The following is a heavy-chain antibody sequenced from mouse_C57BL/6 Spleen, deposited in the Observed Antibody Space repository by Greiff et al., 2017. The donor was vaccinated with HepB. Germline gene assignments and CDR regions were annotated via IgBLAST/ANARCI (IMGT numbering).Heavy chain of an antibody. CDR3: ARTLYYGSSGYFDY. CDR1: GYTFTSYW. D-gene: IGHD1-1*01. V-gene: IGHV1-55*01. CDR2: IYPGSGST. J-gene: IGHJ2*01. Sequence: VQLQQPGAELVKPGASVKMSCKASGYTFTSYWITWVKQRPGQGLEWIGDIYPGSGSTNYNEKFKSKATLTVDTSSSTAYMQLSSLTSEDSAVYYCARTLYYGSSGYFDYWGQGTTLTVSS.